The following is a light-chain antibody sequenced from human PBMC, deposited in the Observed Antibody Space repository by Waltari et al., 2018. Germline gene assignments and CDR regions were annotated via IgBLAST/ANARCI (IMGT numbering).Light chain of an antibody. CDR1: ALPKQS. CDR3: QSADSSGTYVV. CDR2: KDN. J-gene: IGLJ2*01. V-gene: IGLV3-25*03. Sequence: SYELTQPPSVSVSPGQTARSTCSGDALPKQSAYWYQQKPGQAPVLVMYKDNETPSGIPERFSGSSSGTTVTLTINGVQAEDEADYYCQSADSSGTYVVFGGGTKLTVL.